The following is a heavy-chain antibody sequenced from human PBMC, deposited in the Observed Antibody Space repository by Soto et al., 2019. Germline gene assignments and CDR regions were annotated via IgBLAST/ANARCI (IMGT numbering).Heavy chain of an antibody. CDR1: GGSISSYY. Sequence: QVQLQESGPGLVKPSETLSLTCTVSGGSISSYYWSWIRQPPGKGLEWIGYIYYSGSTNYNPSLKSRVTISVDTSKYQFSLKLSSVTAADTAVYYWARESITYYYGSGSYFGVNWFDPWGQGTLVTVSS. CDR3: ARESITYYYGSGSYFGVNWFDP. CDR2: IYYSGST. J-gene: IGHJ5*02. D-gene: IGHD3-10*01. V-gene: IGHV4-59*01.